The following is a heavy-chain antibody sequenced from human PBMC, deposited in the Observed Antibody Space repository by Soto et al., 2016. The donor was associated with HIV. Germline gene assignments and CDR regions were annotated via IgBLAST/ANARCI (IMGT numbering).Heavy chain of an antibody. CDR3: ARTNAFDI. CDR2: IYYSGKT. Sequence: VQLQESGPRLVKPSETLSLTCTVSGGSINSHHWNWIRQPPGKGLEWIGCIYYSGKTYYNPSLKSRVTISIDTSKNQFSLNLSSVTDADTAIYYCARTNAFDIVGPRDNGHRLF. CDR1: GGSINSHH. V-gene: IGHV4-59*11. J-gene: IGHJ3*02.